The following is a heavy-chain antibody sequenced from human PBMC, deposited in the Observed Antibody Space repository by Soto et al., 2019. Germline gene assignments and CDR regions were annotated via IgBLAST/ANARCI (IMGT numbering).Heavy chain of an antibody. CDR1: GGTFSSYA. CDR3: ARGQTGGGWGYYFDY. J-gene: IGHJ4*02. V-gene: IGHV1-69*12. D-gene: IGHD3-16*01. Sequence: QVQLVQSGAEVKKPGSSVKVSCKASGGTFSSYAIDWVRQAPGQGLEWMGGIIPIFGTADYAQKFQGRVTMAAYEATSTAYMELSSLRSEDTAVYYCARGQTGGGWGYYFDYWGQGTLVTVSS. CDR2: IIPIFGTA.